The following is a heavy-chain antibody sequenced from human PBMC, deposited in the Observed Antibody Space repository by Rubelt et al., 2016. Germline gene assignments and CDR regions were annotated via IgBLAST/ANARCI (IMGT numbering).Heavy chain of an antibody. CDR3: ARWQQDVGWDY. V-gene: IGHV3-7*02. CDR2: IKEDGSEK. J-gene: IGHJ4*02. CDR1: GFNLRSYW. Sequence: EVQLLESGGGLVQPGGSLRLPCVASGFNLRSYWMSWVRQAPGKGPEWVANIKEDGSEKYYVDSVKGRFTISRDNAKNSMYLQLDSLRVEDTALYYCARWQQDVGWDYWGQGTPVTVSS. D-gene: IGHD6-19*01.